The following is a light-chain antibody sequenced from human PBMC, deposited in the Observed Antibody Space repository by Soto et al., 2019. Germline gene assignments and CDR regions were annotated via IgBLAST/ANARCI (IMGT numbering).Light chain of an antibody. Sequence: EIVLTQSPDTLSLSPGESATLSCRASQTINNNYLAWYQQKPGRPPRLLIYGASNRATGIPDRFSGSGSRTDFTLTISRLEPEDFAVFYCQQYDVSITFGQGTRLEIE. V-gene: IGKV3-20*01. CDR1: QTINNNY. CDR2: GAS. J-gene: IGKJ5*01. CDR3: QQYDVSIT.